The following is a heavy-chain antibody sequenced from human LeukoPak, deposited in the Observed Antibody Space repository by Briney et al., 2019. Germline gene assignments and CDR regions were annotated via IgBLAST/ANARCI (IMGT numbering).Heavy chain of an antibody. CDR1: GFTFSSYG. D-gene: IGHD3-3*01. V-gene: IGHV3-30*18. J-gene: IGHJ6*02. CDR2: ISYDGSNK. Sequence: PGGSLRLSCAASGFTFSSYGMHWVRQAPGKGLEWVAVISYDGSNKYYADSVKGRFTISRDNSKNTLYLQMNSLRAEDTAVYYCAKNAPPNGFWGGYYGYYYYYGMDVWGQGTTVTVSS. CDR3: AKNAPPNGFWGGYYGYYYYYGMDV.